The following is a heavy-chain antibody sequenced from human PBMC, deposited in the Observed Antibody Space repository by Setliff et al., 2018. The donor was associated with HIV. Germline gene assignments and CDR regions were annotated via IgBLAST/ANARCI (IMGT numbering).Heavy chain of an antibody. CDR1: GGSFSSYG. CDR2: IIPMFGTA. CDR3: ASDRHCSRGICYEPHWFDP. J-gene: IGHJ5*02. D-gene: IGHD2-15*01. V-gene: IGHV1-69*13. Sequence: GASVKVSCKASGGSFSSYGLSGVRQAPGQGPEWMGGIIPMFGTANYAQKFQGRVPITADDATSTVYMELSSLRSEDSAVYYCASDRHCSRGICYEPHWFDPWGQGTLVTVSS.